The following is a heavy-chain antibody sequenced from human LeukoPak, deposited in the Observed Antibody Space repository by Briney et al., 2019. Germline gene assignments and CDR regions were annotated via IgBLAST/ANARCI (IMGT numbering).Heavy chain of an antibody. D-gene: IGHD1-26*01. CDR2: ITYCRSYQ. J-gene: IGHJ4*02. V-gene: IGHV3-30*16. Sequence: VRQAPGKGIEWVAVITYCRSYQFYPFSVMGRFTISIDNSPNTVYLQMNSLKPEDTAVYSCARGVDDNPPLTRPGGDWGQGTLVPVS. CDR3: ARGVDDNPPLTRPGGD.